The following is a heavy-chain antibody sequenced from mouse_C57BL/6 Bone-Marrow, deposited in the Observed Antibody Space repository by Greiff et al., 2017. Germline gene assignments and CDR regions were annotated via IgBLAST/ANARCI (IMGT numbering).Heavy chain of an antibody. D-gene: IGHD1-1*01. CDR1: GFSLTSYG. CDR3: ARGRDYYGSSYNYAMDY. Sequence: VQLQQSGPGLVQPSQSLSITCTVSGFSLTSYGVHWVRQSPGKGLEWLGVIWSGGSTDYNAAFISRLSISKDNSKSQVFCKMNSLQADDTAIYYCARGRDYYGSSYNYAMDYWGQGTSVTVSS. CDR2: IWSGGST. J-gene: IGHJ4*01. V-gene: IGHV2-2*01.